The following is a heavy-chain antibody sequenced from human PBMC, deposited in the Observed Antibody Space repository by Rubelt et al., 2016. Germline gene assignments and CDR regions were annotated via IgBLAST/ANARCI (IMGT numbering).Heavy chain of an antibody. CDR2: ISSSSSTI. J-gene: IGHJ4*02. CDR1: GFTFSSYS. CDR3: ARSYLEYYFDY. V-gene: IGHV3-48*01. Sequence: EVQLVESGGGLVQPGGSLRLSCAASGFTFSSYSINWVRQAPGKGLEWVSYISSSSSTIYYADSVKGRFTISRDNSKNTLYLQMNSLRAEDTAVYYCARSYLEYYFDYWGQGTLVTVSS.